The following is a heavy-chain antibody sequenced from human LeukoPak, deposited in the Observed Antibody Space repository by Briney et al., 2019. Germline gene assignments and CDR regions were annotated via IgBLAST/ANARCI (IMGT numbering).Heavy chain of an antibody. CDR1: GYTFSGYY. CDR2: INPNSGGT. V-gene: IGHV1-2*02. Sequence: GASVKVSCKASGYTFSGYYLHWVRQAPGQGLEWMGWINPNSGGTNYAQKFQGRVTMTRDTSISTAYMELSRLRSDDTAVYYCARYVEQDGYKRHQGWGTNWFDPWGQGTLVTVSS. CDR3: ARYVEQDGYKRHQGWGTNWFDP. J-gene: IGHJ5*02. D-gene: IGHD3-16*01.